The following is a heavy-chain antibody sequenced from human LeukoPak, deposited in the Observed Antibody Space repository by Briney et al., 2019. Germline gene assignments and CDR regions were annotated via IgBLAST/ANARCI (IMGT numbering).Heavy chain of an antibody. Sequence: SETLSLTSTVSGGSISSGSYYWSWIRQPAGKGLEWIGRIYTSGIFNYNPSLKSRVTISVDTSKNQFSLKLSSVTAADTAVYYCARGVVGNYGGNDAFDIWGQGTMVTVSS. CDR2: IYTSGIF. CDR3: ARGVVGNYGGNDAFDI. J-gene: IGHJ3*02. V-gene: IGHV4-61*02. D-gene: IGHD4-23*01. CDR1: GGSISSGSYY.